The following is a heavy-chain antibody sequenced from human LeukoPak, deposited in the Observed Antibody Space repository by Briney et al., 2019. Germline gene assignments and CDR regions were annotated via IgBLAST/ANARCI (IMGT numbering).Heavy chain of an antibody. V-gene: IGHV1-18*01. CDR1: GYTFTSYG. J-gene: IGHJ4*02. CDR3: AGENYYDSSGYYYPFDY. Sequence: ASVKVSCKASGYTFTSYGISWVRQAPGQGLEWMGWISAYNGNTNYAQKLQGRVTMTTDTSTSTAYMELRSLRSDDTAVYYCAGENYYDSSGYYYPFDYWGQGTLVTVSS. D-gene: IGHD3-22*01. CDR2: ISAYNGNT.